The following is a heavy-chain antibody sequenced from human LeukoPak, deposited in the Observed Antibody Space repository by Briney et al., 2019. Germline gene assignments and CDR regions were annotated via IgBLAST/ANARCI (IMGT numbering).Heavy chain of an antibody. CDR1: GYTFTSYD. Sequence: ASVKVSCKASGYTFTSYDINWVRQATGQGLEWMGWMNPNSGNTGYAQKFRGRVTITRNTSISTAYMELSSLRSEDTAVYYCARDLAGSSTFDYWGQGTLVTVSS. CDR2: MNPNSGNT. J-gene: IGHJ4*02. D-gene: IGHD1-26*01. CDR3: ARDLAGSSTFDY. V-gene: IGHV1-8*03.